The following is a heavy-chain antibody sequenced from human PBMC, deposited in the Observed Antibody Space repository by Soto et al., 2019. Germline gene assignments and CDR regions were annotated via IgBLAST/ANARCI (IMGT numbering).Heavy chain of an antibody. V-gene: IGHV3-33*01. CDR2: IWYDGSNK. J-gene: IGHJ6*02. D-gene: IGHD6-19*01. Sequence: LRLSCAASGFTFSSYGMHWVRQAPGKGLEWVAVIWYDGSNKYYADSVKGRFTISRDNSKNKLYLQMNSLRAEDTAVYYCARGPRTGIAVAGMEYYYGMDVWGQGTTVTVSS. CDR1: GFTFSSYG. CDR3: ARGPRTGIAVAGMEYYYGMDV.